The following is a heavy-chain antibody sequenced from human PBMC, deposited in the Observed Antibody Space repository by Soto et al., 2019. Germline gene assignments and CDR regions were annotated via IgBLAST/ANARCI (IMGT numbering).Heavy chain of an antibody. CDR2: INPNNGGT. Sequence: ASVKVSCKASGYTFTGYYMHWVRQAPGQGLEWMGWINPNNGGTNYAQKFQGRVTMTRDTSISTAYMELSRLRSDDTAVYYCARAHISHYESSDFSPKNNYFDYWGQGTLVTVSS. D-gene: IGHD3-22*01. J-gene: IGHJ4*02. CDR3: ARAHISHYESSDFSPKNNYFDY. CDR1: GYTFTGYY. V-gene: IGHV1-2*02.